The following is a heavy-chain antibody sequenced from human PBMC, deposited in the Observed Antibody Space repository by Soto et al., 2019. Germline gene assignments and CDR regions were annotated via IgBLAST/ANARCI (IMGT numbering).Heavy chain of an antibody. CDR3: ARDLGLSSSNYFDF. Sequence: QVQLVESGGDLVKPGGSLRLSCAASGFTFTDYYMSWLRQAPGQGLQWLSYISGSTDYPNYADSVKGRFTISRDNAKNLLYLQMTSLRADDTAVYYCARDLGLSSSNYFDFWGQGTLVTVSS. J-gene: IGHJ4*02. D-gene: IGHD3-10*01. CDR2: ISGSTDYP. CDR1: GFTFTDYY. V-gene: IGHV3-11*05.